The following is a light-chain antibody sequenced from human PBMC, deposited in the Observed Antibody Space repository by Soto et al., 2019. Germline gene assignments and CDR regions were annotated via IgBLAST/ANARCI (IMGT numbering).Light chain of an antibody. CDR1: QSISSW. J-gene: IGKJ1*01. V-gene: IGKV1-5*03. CDR3: QEYNSHSRT. CDR2: KAS. Sequence: DIQMTQSPSTLSASVGDRVTITCRASQSISSWLAWYQQRPGKAPKLLIYKASTLQSGVPSRFSGSGSGTEFTLTISSLQPDDFATYYCQEYNSHSRTFGQGTRVDLK.